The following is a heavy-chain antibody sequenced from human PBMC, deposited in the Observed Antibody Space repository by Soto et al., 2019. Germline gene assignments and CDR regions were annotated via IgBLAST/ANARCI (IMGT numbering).Heavy chain of an antibody. CDR2: IYYRGST. V-gene: IGHV4-39*01. Sequence: SETLSLSCIVSGGSISNTNYFWGWIRQPPGKGLEWMGTIYYRGSTFYNPSLKSRVTISVDTSKNQFSLNLRSVTAADTAVYYCARRHYYDSSGYFDYWGHGTLVTVSS. CDR1: GGSISNTNYF. CDR3: ARRHYYDSSGYFDY. J-gene: IGHJ5*01. D-gene: IGHD3-22*01.